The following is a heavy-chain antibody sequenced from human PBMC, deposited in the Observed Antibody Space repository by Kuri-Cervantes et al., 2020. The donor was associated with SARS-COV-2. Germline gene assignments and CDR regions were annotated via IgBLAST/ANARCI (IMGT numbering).Heavy chain of an antibody. CDR3: ARGLANFGTTRTNFDY. V-gene: IGHV4-34*01. D-gene: IGHD1-7*01. J-gene: IGHJ4*02. Sequence: ESLKISCAVYGGSFSGYYWSWIRQPPGKGLEWIGEINHSGSTNYNPSLKSRVTVSVDTSKNQFSLKLSSVTAADTAVYYCARGLANFGTTRTNFDYWDQGTLVTVSS. CDR1: GGSFSGYY. CDR2: INHSGST.